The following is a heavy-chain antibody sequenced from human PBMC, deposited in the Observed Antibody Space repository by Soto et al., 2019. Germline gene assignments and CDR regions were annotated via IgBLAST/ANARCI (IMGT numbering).Heavy chain of an antibody. Sequence: QPGGSLRLSCAASGFNFSASAAHWVRQTSGKGLEWVGRIRSKPHNYATVYASSVKGRFTISRDDSKNTAYLQMSSLKTEDTAVYYCTRRYCSGGSCYFTFDCWGQGTLVTVSS. J-gene: IGHJ4*02. CDR1: GFNFSASA. D-gene: IGHD2-15*01. CDR2: IRSKPHNYAT. V-gene: IGHV3-73*01. CDR3: TRRYCSGGSCYFTFDC.